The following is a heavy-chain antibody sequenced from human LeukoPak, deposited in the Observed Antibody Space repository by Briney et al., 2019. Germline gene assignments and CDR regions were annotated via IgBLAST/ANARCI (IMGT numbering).Heavy chain of an antibody. V-gene: IGHV3-33*08. CDR2: IWSDGNSQ. J-gene: IGHJ4*02. Sequence: GGSLRLSCAASGFAFSNYAMSWIRQTPGKGLEWITYIWSDGNSQFYADSMRGRFTVSRDNSKNTVYLQINSLRVEDTAVYYCARDRGNDYFDSWGQGTLVIVSS. CDR3: ARDRGNDYFDS. CDR1: GFAFSNYA.